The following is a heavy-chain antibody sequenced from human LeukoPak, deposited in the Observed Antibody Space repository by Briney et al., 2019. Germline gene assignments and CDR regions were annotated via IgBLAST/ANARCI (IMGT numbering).Heavy chain of an antibody. D-gene: IGHD6-13*01. Sequence: PGRSLRLSCAASGFTFDDYAMHWVRQAPGKGLEWVSLISWDGGSTYYADSVKGRFTISRDNSKNSLYLQMNSLRTEDTALYYCAKDGIAAAGTQPTLFDYWGQGTLVTVSS. V-gene: IGHV3-43*01. J-gene: IGHJ4*02. CDR3: AKDGIAAAGTQPTLFDY. CDR2: ISWDGGST. CDR1: GFTFDDYA.